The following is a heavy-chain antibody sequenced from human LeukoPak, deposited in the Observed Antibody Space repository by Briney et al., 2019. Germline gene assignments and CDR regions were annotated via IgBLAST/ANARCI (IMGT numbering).Heavy chain of an antibody. V-gene: IGHV4-39*07. J-gene: IGHJ6*03. CDR3: ARGFRGLPDLFYYYYYMDV. CDR2: IYYSGST. D-gene: IGHD3-10*01. Sequence: SETLSLTCTVSGGSISSSSYYWGWIRQPPGKGLEWIGSIYYSGSTYYNPSLESRVTISVDTSKNQFSLKLSSVTAADTAVYYCARGFRGLPDLFYYYYYMDVWGKGTTVTVSS. CDR1: GGSISSSSYY.